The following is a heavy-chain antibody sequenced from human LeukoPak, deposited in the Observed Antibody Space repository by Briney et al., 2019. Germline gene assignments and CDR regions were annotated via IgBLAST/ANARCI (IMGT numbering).Heavy chain of an antibody. J-gene: IGHJ4*02. Sequence: KPSETLSLTCAVYGGSFSGYYWSWIRQPPGKGLEWIGEINHSGSTNYNPSLKSRVTISVDTSKNQFSLKLSSVTAADTAVYYCAATLTYYYDSSGPKTLDYWGQGTLVTVSS. V-gene: IGHV4-34*01. CDR1: GGSFSGYY. D-gene: IGHD3-22*01. CDR3: AATLTYYYDSSGPKTLDY. CDR2: INHSGST.